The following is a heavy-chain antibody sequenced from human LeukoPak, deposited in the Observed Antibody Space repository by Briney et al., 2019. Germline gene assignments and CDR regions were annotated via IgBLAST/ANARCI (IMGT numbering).Heavy chain of an antibody. CDR2: IYYSGSA. V-gene: IGHV4-59*01. D-gene: IGHD3-10*01. CDR1: GGSISNYY. J-gene: IGHJ4*02. Sequence: SETLSLTCTVSGGSISNYYWSWIRQPPGKGLEWIGYIYYSGSANYDPSLKSRVTISLDTSKNQFSLKLTSVTAADTAVYYCSRGGYGSGSYYGYWGQGTLVTVSS. CDR3: SRGGYGSGSYYGY.